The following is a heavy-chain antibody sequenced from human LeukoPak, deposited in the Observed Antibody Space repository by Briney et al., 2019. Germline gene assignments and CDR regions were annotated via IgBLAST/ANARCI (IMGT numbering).Heavy chain of an antibody. V-gene: IGHV3-23*01. CDR3: VKVAKYYYGSETYYFFEH. J-gene: IGHJ4*02. Sequence: GGSLRLSCAASGFTFSSYAMSWVRQAPGEGLEWVSGFSGRGGTTYYADSVRGRFTISRDNSKNTLYLQMNSLRVEDTAIYYCVKVAKYYYGSETYYFFEHWGQGTPVTASS. D-gene: IGHD3-10*01. CDR2: FSGRGGTT. CDR1: GFTFSSYA.